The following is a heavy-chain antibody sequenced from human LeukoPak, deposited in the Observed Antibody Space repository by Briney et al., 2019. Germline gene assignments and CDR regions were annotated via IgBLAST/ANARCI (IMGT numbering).Heavy chain of an antibody. J-gene: IGHJ4*02. D-gene: IGHD1-26*01. V-gene: IGHV3-33*01. CDR3: VRASIEGATILDY. Sequence: GGSLRLSCAASGFTFSSIGMHWVRQTPGKGREWVAAIWYDGSSKYYTDSVQGRFTISRDNDRNTLFLQMNSLRAQDTAVYYCVRASIEGATILDYWGQGTLVTVSS. CDR2: IWYDGSSK. CDR1: GFTFSSIG.